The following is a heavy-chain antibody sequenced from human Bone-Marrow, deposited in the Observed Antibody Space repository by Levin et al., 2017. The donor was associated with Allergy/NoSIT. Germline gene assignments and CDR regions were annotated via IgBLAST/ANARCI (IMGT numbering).Heavy chain of an antibody. D-gene: IGHD4-17*01. V-gene: IGHV3-11*01. CDR1: GFTFSDYY. CDR2: ISPATSTI. Sequence: GGSLRLSCAASGFTFSDYYMSWVRQAPGKGLEWVSYISPATSTIVYADPVKGRFTISRDNAKDPLFLQITSLRAEDTAVYYCATYFRDYYYFGCWGQGTLVTVSS. CDR3: ATYFRDYYYFGC. J-gene: IGHJ4*02.